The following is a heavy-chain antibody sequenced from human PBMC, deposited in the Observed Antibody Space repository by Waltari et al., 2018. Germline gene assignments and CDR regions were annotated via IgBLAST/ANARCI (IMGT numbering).Heavy chain of an antibody. CDR2: VSYTGSRT. Sequence: GGSLRLSCAASGFTFNNYAMNWVRQAPGKGLEWVSSVSYTGSRTYYADSVKGRFTISRDNSKDTLYLQMNSLRDGDTAVYYCAKDRSSVVTAMDWFDPWGQGTLDTVSS. CDR1: GFTFNNYA. D-gene: IGHD2-21*02. CDR3: AKDRSSVVTAMDWFDP. V-gene: IGHV3-23*01. J-gene: IGHJ5*02.